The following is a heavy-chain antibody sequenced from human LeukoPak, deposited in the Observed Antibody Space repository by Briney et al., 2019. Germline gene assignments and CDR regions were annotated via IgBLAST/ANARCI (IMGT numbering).Heavy chain of an antibody. D-gene: IGHD1-1*01. CDR3: TRPFTGKTVNYGMDA. J-gene: IGHJ6*02. CDR2: IRSKANSYAT. Sequence: GGSLRLSCAASGFTFSGSAMHWVRQASGKGLEWVGRIRSKANSYATAYAASVKGRFTISRDDSKNTAYLQMNSLKTEDTAVYYCTRPFTGKTVNYGMDAWGQGTTVTVSS. CDR1: GFTFSGSA. V-gene: IGHV3-73*01.